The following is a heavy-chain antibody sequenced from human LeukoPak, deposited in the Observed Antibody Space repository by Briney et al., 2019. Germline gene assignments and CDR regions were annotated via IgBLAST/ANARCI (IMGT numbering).Heavy chain of an antibody. Sequence: GATVKVSCKASGGTFSSYAISWVRQAPGQGLEWMGRIIPIFGTANYAQKFQGRVTITTDESTSTAYMELSSLRSEDTAVYYCARDETLNSYGYFLGGYWGQGTLVTVSS. V-gene: IGHV1-69*05. J-gene: IGHJ4*02. CDR3: ARDETLNSYGYFLGGY. D-gene: IGHD5-18*01. CDR1: GGTFSSYA. CDR2: IIPIFGTA.